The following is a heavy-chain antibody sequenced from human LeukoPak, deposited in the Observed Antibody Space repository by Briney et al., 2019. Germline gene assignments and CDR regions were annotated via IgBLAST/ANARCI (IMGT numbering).Heavy chain of an antibody. CDR2: ISSAGGYI. D-gene: IGHD6-19*01. J-gene: IGHJ6*03. Sequence: GGSLRLSCAASGLSFSSYSMNWVRQAPGKGLEWVSSISSAGGYIHYADSVRGRFTISRDNAKNSLYLQMNSLRVEDTAIYYCARDEGSDYYYYYMDVWGKGTTVTVSS. CDR3: ARDEGSDYYYYYMDV. V-gene: IGHV3-21*01. CDR1: GLSFSSYS.